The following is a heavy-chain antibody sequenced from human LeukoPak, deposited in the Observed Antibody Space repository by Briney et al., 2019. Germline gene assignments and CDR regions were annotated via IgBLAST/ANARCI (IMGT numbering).Heavy chain of an antibody. CDR3: AATHYDILTGYSNYYFDY. Sequence: SETLSLTCTVSGGSISSSSYYWGWIHQPPGKGLEWIGSIYYSGSTYYNPSLKSRVTISIDTSKNQFSLKLSSVTAADTAVYYCAATHYDILTGYSNYYFDYWGQGTLVTVSS. D-gene: IGHD3-9*01. V-gene: IGHV4-39*01. CDR1: GGSISSSSYY. J-gene: IGHJ4*02. CDR2: IYYSGST.